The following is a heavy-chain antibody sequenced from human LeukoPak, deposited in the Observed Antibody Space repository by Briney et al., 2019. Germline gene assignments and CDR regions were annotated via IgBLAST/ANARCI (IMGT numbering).Heavy chain of an antibody. J-gene: IGHJ4*02. V-gene: IGHV3-7*01. CDR1: GFTFSNYW. CDR3: ASGRQLGY. D-gene: IGHD6-13*01. Sequence: TGASLRLSCAASGFTFSNYWMSWVRQAPGKGLEWVANIKEDGSEKYYVDSVKGRFTISRDNARNSLYLQMNSLRAEDTAVYYCASGRQLGYWGQGTLVTVSS. CDR2: IKEDGSEK.